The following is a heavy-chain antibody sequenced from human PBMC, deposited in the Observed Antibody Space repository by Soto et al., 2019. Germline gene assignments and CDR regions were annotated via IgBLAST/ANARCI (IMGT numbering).Heavy chain of an antibody. D-gene: IGHD6-13*01. J-gene: IGHJ6*03. CDR3: AKDLVAAAGYYYYYMDV. Sequence: SLRLSCAASGFTFSSYAMSWVRQAPGKGLEWVSAISGSGGSTYYADSVKGRFTISRDNSKNTLYLQMNSLRAEDTAVYYCAKDLVAAAGYYYYYMDVWGKGTTVTVSS. V-gene: IGHV3-23*01. CDR1: GFTFSSYA. CDR2: ISGSGGST.